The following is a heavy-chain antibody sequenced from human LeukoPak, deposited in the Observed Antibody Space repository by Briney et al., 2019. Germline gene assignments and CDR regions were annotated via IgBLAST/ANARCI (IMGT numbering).Heavy chain of an antibody. CDR3: ARQWGRIAARPLDY. Sequence: SETLSLTCTVPSGSISSSSYYWGWIRRPPGKGLEWIGSIYYSGSTYYNPSLKSRVTISVDTSKNQFSLKLSSVTAADTAVYHCARQWGRIAARPLDYWGQGTLVTVSS. CDR2: IYYSGST. D-gene: IGHD6-6*01. J-gene: IGHJ4*02. V-gene: IGHV4-39*01. CDR1: SGSISSSSYY.